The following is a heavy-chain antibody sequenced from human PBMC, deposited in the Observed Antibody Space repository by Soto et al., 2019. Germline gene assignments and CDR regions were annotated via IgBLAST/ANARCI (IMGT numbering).Heavy chain of an antibody. J-gene: IGHJ4*02. CDR2: ISSNGVGT. V-gene: IGHV3-64*01. D-gene: IGHD3-9*01. CDR3: ARDQGYFDWLFFDY. Sequence: PGGSLRLSCAASGFTLSGYAMDWVRQAPGKGLEYVSGISSNGVGTYYANSVQGRFTISRDNSKNTLYLQMNSLRAEDTAVYYCARDQGYFDWLFFDYWGQGTLVTVSS. CDR1: GFTLSGYA.